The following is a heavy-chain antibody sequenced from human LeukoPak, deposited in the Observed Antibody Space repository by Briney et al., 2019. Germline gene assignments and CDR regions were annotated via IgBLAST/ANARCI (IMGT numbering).Heavy chain of an antibody. CDR3: ARDDYGDYVPRGAAGY. D-gene: IGHD4-17*01. V-gene: IGHV4-61*02. CDR1: GGSISSGSYY. CDR2: IYTSGST. Sequence: SETLSLTCTVSGGSISSGSYYWSWIRQPAGKGLEWIGRIYTSGSTNYNPSLKSRVTISVDTSKNQFSLKLSSVTAADTAVYYCARDDYGDYVPRGAAGYWGQGTLVTVSS. J-gene: IGHJ4*02.